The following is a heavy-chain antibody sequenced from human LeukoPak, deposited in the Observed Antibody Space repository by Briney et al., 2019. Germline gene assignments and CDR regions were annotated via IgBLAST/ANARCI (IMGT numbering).Heavy chain of an antibody. CDR1: GFTFSGYS. D-gene: IGHD2-21*01. CDR3: ARGIAGAFDY. Sequence: GGSLRLSCAASGFTFSGYSMTWVRQAPGKGLEWVSEINGSGDNTYYPDSVKGRFTISRDNSKNTLFLQMTSLRAEDMAIYYCARGIAGAFDYWGQGTLVTVSS. J-gene: IGHJ4*02. V-gene: IGHV3-23*01. CDR2: INGSGDNT.